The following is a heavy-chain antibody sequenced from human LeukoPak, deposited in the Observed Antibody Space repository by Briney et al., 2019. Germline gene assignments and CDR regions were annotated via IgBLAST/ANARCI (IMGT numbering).Heavy chain of an antibody. CDR2: ISSSGSTI. D-gene: IGHD2/OR15-2a*01. CDR3: ARDWFHAIDY. V-gene: IGHV3-48*03. CDR1: GFTFSSYE. J-gene: IGHJ4*02. Sequence: GGSLRLSCAASGFTFSSYEMNWVRQAPGKGLEWVSYISSSGSTIYYADSVKDRFTISRDNAKNTLYLQMNSLRAEDTAVYYCARDWFHAIDYWGQGTLVTVSS.